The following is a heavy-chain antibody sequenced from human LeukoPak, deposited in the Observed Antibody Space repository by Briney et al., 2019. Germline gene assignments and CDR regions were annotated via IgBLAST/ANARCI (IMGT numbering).Heavy chain of an antibody. CDR1: GGSISSYY. CDR2: IYTSGST. J-gene: IGHJ4*02. CDR3: ASLLSRGYSYGVPYYFDY. D-gene: IGHD5-18*01. Sequence: SGTLSLACTVSGGSISSYYWSWIRQPAGKGLEWIGRIYTSGSTNYNPSLKSRVTMSVDTSKNQFSLKLSSVTAADTAVYYCASLLSRGYSYGVPYYFDYWGQGTLVTVSS. V-gene: IGHV4-4*07.